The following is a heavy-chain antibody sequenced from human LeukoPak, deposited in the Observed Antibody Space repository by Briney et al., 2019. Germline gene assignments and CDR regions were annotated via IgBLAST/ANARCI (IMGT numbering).Heavy chain of an antibody. CDR3: ARYPPPRGYYYRSGSYYNGDY. CDR1: GFTFSSYA. D-gene: IGHD3-10*01. CDR2: ISGSGGST. V-gene: IGHV3-23*01. J-gene: IGHJ4*02. Sequence: GGSLRLSCAASGFTFSSYAMSWVRQAPGKGLEWVSAISGSGGSTYYADSVKGRFTISRDNSKNTLYLQMNSLRAEDTAVYYCARYPPPRGYYYRSGSYYNGDYWGQGTLVTVSS.